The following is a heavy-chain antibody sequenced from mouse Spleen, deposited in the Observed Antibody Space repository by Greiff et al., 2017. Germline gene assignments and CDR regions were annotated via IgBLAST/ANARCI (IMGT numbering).Heavy chain of an antibody. CDR1: GYSITSGYY. Sequence: EVKLVESGPGLVKPSQSLSLTCSVTGYSITSGYYWNWIRQFPGNKLEWMGYISYDGSNNYNPSLKNRISITRDTSKNQFFLKLNSVTTEDTATYYCARAGIYYDYGLDYWGQGTTLTVSS. J-gene: IGHJ2*01. CDR2: ISYDGSN. V-gene: IGHV3-6*01. D-gene: IGHD2-4*01. CDR3: ARAGIYYDYGLDY.